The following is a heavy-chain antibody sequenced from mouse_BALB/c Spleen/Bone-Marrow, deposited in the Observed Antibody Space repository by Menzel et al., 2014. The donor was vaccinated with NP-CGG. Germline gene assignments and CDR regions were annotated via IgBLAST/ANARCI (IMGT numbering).Heavy chain of an antibody. J-gene: IGHJ3*01. CDR1: GFTFSDFY. Sequence: EVQGVESGGGLVQPGDSLRLSCATSGFTFSDFYMEWVRQPRGKRLEWIAASRNKAKHYTTEYSASVKGRFIVSRDTSQSILYLQMNALRAEDTAIYYCARDVGYGNYFVYWGQGTLVTVSA. D-gene: IGHD2-10*02. V-gene: IGHV7-1*02. CDR2: SRNKAKHYTT. CDR3: ARDVGYGNYFVY.